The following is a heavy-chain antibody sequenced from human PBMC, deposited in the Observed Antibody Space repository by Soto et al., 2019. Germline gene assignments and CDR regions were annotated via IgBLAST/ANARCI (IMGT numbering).Heavy chain of an antibody. CDR1: GGSFKSGSDT. J-gene: IGHJ4*02. D-gene: IGHD3-3*01. CDR2: VYHTGRT. V-gene: IGHV4-61*01. CDR3: ARDFAYFDS. Sequence: LSLTCTVSGGSFKSGSDTWSWIRQPPGKGLEWIGYVYHTGRTSYNPSLKSRVSISMDTSKNQFSLNLDSVTAADTAVYFCARDFAYFDSWGQGTLVTVSS.